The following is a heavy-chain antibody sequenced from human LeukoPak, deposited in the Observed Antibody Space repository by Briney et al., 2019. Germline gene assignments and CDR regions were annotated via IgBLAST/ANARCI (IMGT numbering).Heavy chain of an antibody. J-gene: IGHJ4*02. CDR3: AKARSYYDFWSGYSLMYYFDY. CDR2: ISGSGGST. V-gene: IGHV3-23*01. Sequence: GGSLRLSCAASGFTFSSYAMRWVRQAPGKGLEWGSAISGSGGSTYYADSVKGRFTISIDNSKNTLYLQMNSLRAEDTAVYYCAKARSYYDFWSGYSLMYYFDYWGQGTLVTVSS. D-gene: IGHD3-3*01. CDR1: GFTFSSYA.